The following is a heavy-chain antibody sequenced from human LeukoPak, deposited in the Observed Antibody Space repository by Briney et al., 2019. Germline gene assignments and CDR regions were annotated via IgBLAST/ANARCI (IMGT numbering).Heavy chain of an antibody. CDR3: ARAGGYYLGFFDY. V-gene: IGHV1-46*01. D-gene: IGHD3-22*01. J-gene: IGHJ4*02. CDR2: INPSGGST. Sequence: ASVKVSCKAPGYTFTDYYIHWVPQAPGQGLEWMGVINPSGGSTTYAQTFQGRATLTRDTSTSTVYMELSSLRSEDTATHYCARAGGYYLGFFDYWGQGTLVTVSS. CDR1: GYTFTDYY.